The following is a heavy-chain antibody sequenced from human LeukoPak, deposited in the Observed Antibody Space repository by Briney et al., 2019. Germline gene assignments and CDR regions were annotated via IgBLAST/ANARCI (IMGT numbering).Heavy chain of an antibody. Sequence: ASVKVSCKASGYTFTSHGISWVRQAPGQGLEWMGWISTYNGNTNYAQKLQGRVTMTTDTSTSTAYMELRSLRSDDTAVYYCARDREVLRYFDWLLPFDAFDIWGQGTMVTVST. CDR1: GYTFTSHG. CDR3: ARDREVLRYFDWLLPFDAFDI. V-gene: IGHV1-18*01. CDR2: ISTYNGNT. J-gene: IGHJ3*02. D-gene: IGHD3-9*01.